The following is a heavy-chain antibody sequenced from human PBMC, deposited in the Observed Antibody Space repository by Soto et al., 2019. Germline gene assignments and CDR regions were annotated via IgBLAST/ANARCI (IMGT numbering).Heavy chain of an antibody. CDR1: GYTFTSYA. J-gene: IGHJ4*02. D-gene: IGHD6-19*01. CDR2: INAGNGHT. V-gene: IGHV1-3*05. CDR3: ARSPGIAVADY. Sequence: QVQLVQSGAEEQKPGASVKVSCKASGYTFTSYAMHWVRQAPGQRLEWMGWINAGNGHTKYSQKFQGRVTITGDTAASTAYMELSSLRSEDTAVYYFARSPGIAVADYWGQGTLVTVSS.